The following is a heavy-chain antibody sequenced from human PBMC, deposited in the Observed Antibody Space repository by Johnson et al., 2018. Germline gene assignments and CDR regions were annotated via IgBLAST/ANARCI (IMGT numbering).Heavy chain of an antibody. Sequence: VQLVQSGAEVKKPGESVKISCKASRYGFTDYWIVWVRQMPGKGLEWMGIIFPDDSDTRYRPSFQGQVTLSVDKSISTAHLQWSSLKASDTAMYYCAKSLHYGSGSPGGFAIWCQGTMVTVS. J-gene: IGHJ3*02. CDR1: RYGFTDYW. D-gene: IGHD3-10*01. CDR2: IFPDDSDT. V-gene: IGHV5-51*01. CDR3: AKSLHYGSGSPGGFAI.